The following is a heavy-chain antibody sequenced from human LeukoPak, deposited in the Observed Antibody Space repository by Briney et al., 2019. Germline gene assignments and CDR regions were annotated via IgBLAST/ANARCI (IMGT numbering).Heavy chain of an antibody. CDR2: ISGDGGST. CDR1: GFSFSSYA. V-gene: IGHV3-43*02. J-gene: IGHJ4*02. Sequence: PGGSLRLSCAGSGFSFSSYAMHWVRQAPGKGLEWVSLISGDGGSTYYADSVKGRFTISRDNSKNSLYLQMNSLRTEDTALYYCAKDTLRTGDLPDYWGQGTLVTVSS. CDR3: AKDTLRTGDLPDY. D-gene: IGHD7-27*01.